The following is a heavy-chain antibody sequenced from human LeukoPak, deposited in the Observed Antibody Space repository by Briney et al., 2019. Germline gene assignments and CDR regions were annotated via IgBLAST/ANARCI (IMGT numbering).Heavy chain of an antibody. Sequence: PSETLSLTCAVSGGSFSGYSWSWIRQPPGKGLEWIGEINHSGSTNYNPSLKSRVTISVDTSKNQFSLKLSSVTAADTAVYYCARGVAAAAHWGQGTLVTVSS. V-gene: IGHV4-34*01. D-gene: IGHD6-13*01. CDR3: ARGVAAAAH. CDR1: GGSFSGYS. J-gene: IGHJ4*02. CDR2: INHSGST.